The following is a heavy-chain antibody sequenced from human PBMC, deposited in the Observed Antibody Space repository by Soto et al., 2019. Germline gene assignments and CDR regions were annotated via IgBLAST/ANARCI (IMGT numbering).Heavy chain of an antibody. D-gene: IGHD6-13*01. Sequence: QVRLVQSGAEVKKPGSSVKVSCKASGGTFSNYAITWLRLAPGQGLEWLGGIIPVFGTVNYDQKFQGRVSITADESTSTAYMELNRLRSEDTAVYYCARDNPYTNSFGNWFDPWGQGTLVIVS. CDR1: GGTFSNYA. CDR3: ARDNPYTNSFGNWFDP. J-gene: IGHJ5*02. V-gene: IGHV1-69*01. CDR2: IIPVFGTV.